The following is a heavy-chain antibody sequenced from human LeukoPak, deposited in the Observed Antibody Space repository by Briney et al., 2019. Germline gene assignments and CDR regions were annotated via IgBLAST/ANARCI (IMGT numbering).Heavy chain of an antibody. J-gene: IGHJ4*02. CDR2: ISPNSGGT. Sequence: ASVKVSCKASGYTFTGYYMHWVRQAPGQGLEWMGWISPNSGGTNYAQKFQGRVTMTRDTSISTAYMELSRLRSDDTAVYYCARGAGGYGPHDYWGQGTLVTVSS. CDR3: ARGAGGYGPHDY. CDR1: GYTFTGYY. D-gene: IGHD5-12*01. V-gene: IGHV1-2*02.